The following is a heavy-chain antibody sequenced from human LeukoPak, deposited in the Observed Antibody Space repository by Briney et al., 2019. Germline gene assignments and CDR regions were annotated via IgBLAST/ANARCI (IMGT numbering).Heavy chain of an antibody. J-gene: IGHJ4*02. CDR3: SRGYSYGPNYYFDY. V-gene: IGHV4-59*01. CDR2: IYYTGYT. D-gene: IGHD5-18*01. CDR1: GGSISNYY. Sequence: PSETLSLTCTFSGGSISNYYWSWIRQPPGKGLEWIGYIYYTGYTDYNPSLKSRVTISIDTSKNQFSLKLSSVTAADTATYYCSRGYSYGPNYYFDYWGQGTLVTVSS.